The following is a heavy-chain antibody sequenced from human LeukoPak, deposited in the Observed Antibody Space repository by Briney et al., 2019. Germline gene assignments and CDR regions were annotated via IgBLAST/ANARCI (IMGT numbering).Heavy chain of an antibody. J-gene: IGHJ4*02. D-gene: IGHD6-13*01. CDR1: GFTFSSYA. CDR3: VKDAAAAGTASDY. CDR2: ISGNGGST. Sequence: GGSLRLSCSASGFTFSSYAMHWVRQAPGKGLEYVSAISGNGGSTYYADSVKGRFTISRDNSKNTLYLQMSSLRAEDTAVYYCVKDAAAAGTASDYWGQGTLVTVSS. V-gene: IGHV3-64D*06.